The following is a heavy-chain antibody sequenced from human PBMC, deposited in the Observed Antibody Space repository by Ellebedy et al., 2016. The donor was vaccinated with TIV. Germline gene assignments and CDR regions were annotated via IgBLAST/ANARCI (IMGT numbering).Heavy chain of an antibody. D-gene: IGHD4/OR15-4a*01. Sequence: GGSLRLXXAASGFTFSSYSMNWVRQAPGKGLEWVANIKQDGSEKYYVDSVKGRFTISRDNAKNSLYLQMNSLRAEDTAVYYCARSLDYGSDYYFDYWGQGTLVTVSS. CDR3: ARSLDYGSDYYFDY. J-gene: IGHJ4*02. V-gene: IGHV3-7*01. CDR2: IKQDGSEK. CDR1: GFTFSSYS.